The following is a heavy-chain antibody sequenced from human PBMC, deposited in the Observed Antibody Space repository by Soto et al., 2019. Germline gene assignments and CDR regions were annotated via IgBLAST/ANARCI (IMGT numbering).Heavy chain of an antibody. V-gene: IGHV3-30-3*01. CDR1: GFTFSSYA. CDR2: ISYDGSNK. J-gene: IGHJ4*02. Sequence: QVQLVESGGGVVQPGRSLRLSCAASGFTFSSYAMHWVRQAPGKGLEWVAVISYDGSNKYYADSVKGRFTISRDNSKNPLYLQMNRLRDEDTAVYYCAREEGIQLWLPPVCDYWGQGTLVTFSS. CDR3: AREEGIQLWLPPVCDY. D-gene: IGHD5-18*01.